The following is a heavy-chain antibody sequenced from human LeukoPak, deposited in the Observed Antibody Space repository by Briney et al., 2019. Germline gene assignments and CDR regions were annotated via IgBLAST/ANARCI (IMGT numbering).Heavy chain of an antibody. D-gene: IGHD5/OR15-5a*01. Sequence: AGGSLRLSCAASGFTFSNYWMSWVRQAPGKGLEWVANIKEDGSEKYSLDSVKGRFTVSRDNVKNSLYLQINNLRVEDTAIYYCARSGSSVFRYWGQGTLVTVSS. V-gene: IGHV3-7*01. CDR3: ARSGSSVFRY. J-gene: IGHJ4*02. CDR1: GFTFSNYW. CDR2: IKEDGSEK.